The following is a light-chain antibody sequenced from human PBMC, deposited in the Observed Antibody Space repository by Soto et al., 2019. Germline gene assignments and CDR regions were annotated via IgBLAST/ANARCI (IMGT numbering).Light chain of an antibody. Sequence: QSVLTQPPSVSAAPGQKVTISCSGSSSNIGNNYVSWYQQLPGTAPKLLIYDNNKRPSGIPDRFSGSKSGTSATLGITGLQTGDEAGYYCGTWDSSPSAGTGVFGTGIKVTVL. CDR2: DNN. CDR3: GTWDSSPSAGTGV. V-gene: IGLV1-51*01. CDR1: SSNIGNNY. J-gene: IGLJ1*01.